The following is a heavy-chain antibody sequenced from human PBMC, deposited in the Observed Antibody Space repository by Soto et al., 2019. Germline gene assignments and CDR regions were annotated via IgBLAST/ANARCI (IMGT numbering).Heavy chain of an antibody. CDR3: ARGSGSSWFDY. D-gene: IGHD6-25*01. CDR1: GYIFTHNY. V-gene: IGHV1-2*02. J-gene: IGHJ4*02. CDR2: MATSSGDT. Sequence: ASLKFSGEPSGYIFTHNYIHWVRQAPGQGLEWMGWMATSSGDTKFAQNFQGRVTMTRDTSIVTAYTELTTLTLDDTAVYYCARGSGSSWFDYWGQGTLVTVSS.